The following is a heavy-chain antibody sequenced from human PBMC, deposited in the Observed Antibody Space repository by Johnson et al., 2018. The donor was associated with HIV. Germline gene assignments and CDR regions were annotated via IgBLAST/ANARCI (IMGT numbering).Heavy chain of an antibody. CDR2: IYSGGST. D-gene: IGHD3-10*01. J-gene: IGHJ3*02. CDR3: ARDPPGEAAAGFDI. V-gene: IGHV3-66*01. CDR1: GFTFSTYA. Sequence: VQLVESGGGVVQPGRSLRLSCAASGFTFSTYAMHWVRQAPGKGLEWVSVIYSGGSTYYADSVKGRFTISRDNSKNTLYLQMNSLRAEDTAVYYCARDPPGEAAAGFDIWGQGTMVTVSS.